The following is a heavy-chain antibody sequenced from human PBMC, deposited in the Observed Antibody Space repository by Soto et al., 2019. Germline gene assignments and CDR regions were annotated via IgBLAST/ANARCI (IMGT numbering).Heavy chain of an antibody. CDR2: ISRSGRTI. J-gene: IGHJ3*02. CDR3: ARDGVRGVTVFDI. Sequence: PGGSLRLSCEASGFTFSDYDMNWIRQAPGEGLEWVSCISRSGRTIYDADSVKGRFTISRDNAKNSLYLQMNSLRAEDTAVYYCARDGVRGVTVFDIWGRGTMVTVSS. CDR1: GFTFSDYD. V-gene: IGHV3-11*01. D-gene: IGHD3-10*01.